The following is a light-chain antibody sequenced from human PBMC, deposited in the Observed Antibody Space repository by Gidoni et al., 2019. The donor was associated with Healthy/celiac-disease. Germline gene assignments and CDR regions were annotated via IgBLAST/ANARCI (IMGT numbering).Light chain of an antibody. Sequence: DTVLPPSPDSLAVSLGARATTNCKSSQSVLYSSNNKNYLAWYQQKPGQPPKLLIYWASTRESGVPDRFSGSGSGTDFTLTISSLQAEDVAVYYCQQYYSTPDTFGQGTKLEIK. J-gene: IGKJ2*01. CDR3: QQYYSTPDT. CDR1: QSVLYSSNNKNY. V-gene: IGKV4-1*01. CDR2: WAS.